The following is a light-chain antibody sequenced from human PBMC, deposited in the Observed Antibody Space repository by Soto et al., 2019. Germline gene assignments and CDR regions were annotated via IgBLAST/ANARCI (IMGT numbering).Light chain of an antibody. CDR3: QQYYSTLYT. V-gene: IGKV4-1*01. CDR1: QSVLYSSNNQNY. CDR2: WAS. Sequence: DIVMTQSPDSLAVSLGERATINCKSSQSVLYSSNNQNYLAWYQQKPGQPPKLLIYWASVRESGVPDRFSGSGSGTDFTLTISSLQAEDVAVYYCQQYYSTLYTFGQGTKLEIK. J-gene: IGKJ2*01.